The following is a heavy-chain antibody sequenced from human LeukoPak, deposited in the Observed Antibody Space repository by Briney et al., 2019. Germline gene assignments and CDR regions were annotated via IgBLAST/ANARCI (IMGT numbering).Heavy chain of an antibody. Sequence: GGSLRLSCAASGFTFSTYPISWVRQAPGKGLEWVSVISGGGTSTYYADSVKGRFTISRDNSKNTLYLQMNSLRAEDTAVYYCVKDSVRGYSGYGNDGFEIWCQGTMVTVSS. CDR3: VKDSVRGYSGYGNDGFEI. V-gene: IGHV3-23*01. CDR2: ISGGGTST. D-gene: IGHD5-12*01. CDR1: GFTFSTYP. J-gene: IGHJ3*02.